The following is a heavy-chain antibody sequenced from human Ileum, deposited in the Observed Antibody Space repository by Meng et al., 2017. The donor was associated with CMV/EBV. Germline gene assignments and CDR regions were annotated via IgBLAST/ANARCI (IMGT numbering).Heavy chain of an antibody. CDR3: AKADS. CDR1: GLTLNSYA. CDR2: ISGTGNSI. V-gene: IGHV3-23*01. D-gene: IGHD2-15*01. Sequence: GESLKISCGASGLTLNSYAMTWVRQAPGKGLEWVSTISGTGNSIDYADAVKGRFTISRDNSKNTLYLQMNSLRAEDTAVYYCAKADSWGQGTLVTVSS. J-gene: IGHJ4*02.